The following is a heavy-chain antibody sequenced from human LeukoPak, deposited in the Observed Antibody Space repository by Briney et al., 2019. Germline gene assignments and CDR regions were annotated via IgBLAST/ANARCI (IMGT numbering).Heavy chain of an antibody. CDR2: ISTGGGTT. Sequence: GGSLRLSCVASGFTFSSYAMSWVRQAPGKGLEWVSHISTGGGTTYYSDSVKGRFTISRDNSKNTLYLQMNSLRAEDTAVYSCAKAEGSGNQPFKYWGQGTLVTVPS. CDR1: GFTFSSYA. CDR3: AKAEGSGNQPFKY. V-gene: IGHV3-23*01. D-gene: IGHD3-10*01. J-gene: IGHJ4*02.